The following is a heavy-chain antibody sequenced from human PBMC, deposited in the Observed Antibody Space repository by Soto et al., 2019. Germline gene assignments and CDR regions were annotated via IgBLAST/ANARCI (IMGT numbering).Heavy chain of an antibody. CDR2: INPNSGGT. V-gene: IGHV1-2*04. CDR3: ARGLGHTVSYYGMDV. D-gene: IGHD4-4*01. CDR1: GYAFTGYY. Sequence: ASVKVSCKASGYAFTGYYMHWVRQAPGQGLEWMGWINPNSGGTNYAQKFQGWVTMTRDTSISTAYMELSRLRSDDTAVYYCARGLGHTVSYYGMDVWGQGTTVTVSS. J-gene: IGHJ6*02.